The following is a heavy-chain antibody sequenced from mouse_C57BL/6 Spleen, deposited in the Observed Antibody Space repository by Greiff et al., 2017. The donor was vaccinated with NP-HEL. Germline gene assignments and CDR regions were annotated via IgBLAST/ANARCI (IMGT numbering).Heavy chain of an antibody. V-gene: IGHV1-5*01. D-gene: IGHD1-1*01. CDR1: GYTFTSYW. J-gene: IGHJ1*03. Sequence: EVKLQQSGTVLARPGASVKMSCKTSGYTFTSYWMHWVKQRPGQGLEWIGAIYPGNSDTSYNQKFKGKAKLTAVTSASTAYMELSSLTNEDSAVYYCTRSYYYGSSYAGYFDVWGTGTTVTVSS. CDR3: TRSYYYGSSYAGYFDV. CDR2: IYPGNSDT.